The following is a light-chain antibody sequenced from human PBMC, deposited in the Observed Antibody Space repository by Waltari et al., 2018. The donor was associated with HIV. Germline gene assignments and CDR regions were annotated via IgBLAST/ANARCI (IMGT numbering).Light chain of an antibody. CDR2: AAS. J-gene: IGKJ1*01. CDR1: QSITDH. Sequence: EIVMTQSPGTLSVSLGESATLSCRASQSITDHLAWYQQRPGQPPRLLIYAASSRASGIPARFSGSGSGTEFTLTISTLQSEDFAVYYCQQYITWPRTFGQGTKVDIK. CDR3: QQYITWPRT. V-gene: IGKV3D-15*01.